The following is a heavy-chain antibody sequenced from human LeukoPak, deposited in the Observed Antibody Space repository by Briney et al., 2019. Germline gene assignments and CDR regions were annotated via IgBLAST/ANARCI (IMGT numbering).Heavy chain of an antibody. V-gene: IGHV3-21*01. CDR1: GFTFSSYS. CDR3: ARGKVTMVRGVITDFDY. Sequence: SGGSLRLSCAASGFTFSSYSMNWVRQAPGKGLEWVSSISSSSSYICYADSVKGRFTISRDNAKNSLYLQMNSLRAEDTAVYYCARGKVTMVRGVITDFDYWGQGTLVTVSS. CDR2: ISSSSSYI. D-gene: IGHD3-10*01. J-gene: IGHJ4*02.